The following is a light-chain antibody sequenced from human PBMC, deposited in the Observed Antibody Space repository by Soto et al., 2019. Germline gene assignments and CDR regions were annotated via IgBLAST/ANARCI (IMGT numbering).Light chain of an antibody. CDR3: HQYGISRGT. J-gene: IGKJ1*01. V-gene: IGKV3-20*01. CDR2: GAS. Sequence: EIVLTHSPRTLSSSPGERVTLSCRASQSVTSNYLAWYQQKPGQSPRLLIFGASIRDTGLPDRFSGGGSGRDLTLTISRLEPEDSAVYYCHQYGISRGTVGQGTQVDIK. CDR1: QSVTSNY.